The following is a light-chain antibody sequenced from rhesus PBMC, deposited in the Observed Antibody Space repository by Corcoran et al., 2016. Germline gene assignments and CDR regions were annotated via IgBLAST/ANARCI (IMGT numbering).Light chain of an antibody. CDR2: SAN. J-gene: IGKJ1*01. CDR1: QGINNY. CDR3: QQYDILPWT. Sequence: DIQMTQSPSSLSASVGDRVTITCRASQGINNYLNWYQQNPGRAPKLLIYSANRLESGVPSRFSGSGSGTEFTINISSLQPGDFATYYCQQYDILPWTFGQGTKVEIK. V-gene: IGKV1-32*01.